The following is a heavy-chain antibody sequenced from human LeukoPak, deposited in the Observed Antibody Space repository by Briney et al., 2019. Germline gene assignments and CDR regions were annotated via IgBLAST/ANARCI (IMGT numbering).Heavy chain of an antibody. CDR1: GYTCTSYG. CDR3: ARSRQQWLVPDY. Sequence: ASVKVSCKASGYTCTSYGISWVRQAPGQGLEWMGWISAYNGNTNYAQKLQGRVTMTTDTSTSTAYMELRSLRSDDTAVYYCARSRQQWLVPDYWGQGTLVTVSS. CDR2: ISAYNGNT. V-gene: IGHV1-18*01. D-gene: IGHD6-19*01. J-gene: IGHJ4*02.